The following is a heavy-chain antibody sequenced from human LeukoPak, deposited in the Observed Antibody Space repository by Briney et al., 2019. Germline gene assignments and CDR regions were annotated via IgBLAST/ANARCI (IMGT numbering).Heavy chain of an antibody. Sequence: VGSLRLSCAGSGFTLSSYWMHWVRQAPGRGLVWVSRMNTDVSSTRYADFVKGRFTISRDNAKSTVYLQMNSLRADDTAVYYCARGTGNFYDSSGYYFLDSWGQGTLITVAS. CDR2: MNTDVSST. J-gene: IGHJ5*01. CDR3: ARGTGNFYDSSGYYFLDS. D-gene: IGHD3-22*01. V-gene: IGHV3-74*01. CDR1: GFTLSSYW.